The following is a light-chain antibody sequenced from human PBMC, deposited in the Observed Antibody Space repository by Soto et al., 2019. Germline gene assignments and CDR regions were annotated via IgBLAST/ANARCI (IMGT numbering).Light chain of an antibody. J-gene: IGKJ5*01. V-gene: IGKV1-39*01. CDR1: QTIATF. Sequence: DIQMTQSASSLSASFGDRLNITWRASQTIATFLNWYQQKPGKAPKLLIYGASTLQSGVPSRFSGSGSGADFTLTISSLKHEDSATYYCQLSHTTLTFGQGTRLEIK. CDR3: QLSHTTLT. CDR2: GAS.